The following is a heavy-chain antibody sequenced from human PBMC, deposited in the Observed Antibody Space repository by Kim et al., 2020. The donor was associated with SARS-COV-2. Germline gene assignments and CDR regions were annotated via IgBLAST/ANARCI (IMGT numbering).Heavy chain of an antibody. CDR3: AKVHRSGSYGLGASDI. J-gene: IGHJ3*02. D-gene: IGHD1-26*01. CDR2: VSDDGRNK. CDR1: GFTFKNYG. V-gene: IGHV3-30*18. Sequence: GGSLRLSCAASGFTFKNYGIHWVRQSPGKGLEWVAFVSDDGRNKYYVDSVKGRFTISRDNSKNTLYLQMNSLRAEDTAVYYCAKVHRSGSYGLGASDIWGKGPLVTVSS.